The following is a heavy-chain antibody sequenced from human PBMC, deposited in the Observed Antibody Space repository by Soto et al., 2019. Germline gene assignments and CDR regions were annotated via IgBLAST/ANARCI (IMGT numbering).Heavy chain of an antibody. CDR2: MNEDGGTT. J-gene: IGHJ6*02. V-gene: IGHV3-74*02. Sequence: EVLLVESGGGLVRPGGSLRLSCAASGFTFSSYWMHWVRQAPGKGLVWVSRMNEDGGTTDYADSVKGRFTISRDNAKNTLYLQMNSLRVEDTAVYYCASDLSGRADVWGQGTTVTVSS. D-gene: IGHD3-10*01. CDR1: GFTFSSYW. CDR3: ASDLSGRADV.